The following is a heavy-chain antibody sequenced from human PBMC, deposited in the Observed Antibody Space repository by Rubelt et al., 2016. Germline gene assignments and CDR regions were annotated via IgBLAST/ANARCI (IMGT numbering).Heavy chain of an antibody. CDR3: AKDPYGDENYFDY. V-gene: IGHV3-23*01. D-gene: IGHD4-17*01. Sequence: YYADSVKGRFTISRDNSKNTLYLQMNNLRAEDTAVYYCAKDPYGDENYFDYWGQGTLVTVSS. J-gene: IGHJ4*02.